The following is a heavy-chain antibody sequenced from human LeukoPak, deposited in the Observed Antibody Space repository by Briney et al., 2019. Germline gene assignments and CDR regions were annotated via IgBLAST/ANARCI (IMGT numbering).Heavy chain of an antibody. CDR1: DYTFTNFG. CDR2: ISAYNGNT. Sequence: VASVKVSCKASDYTFTNFGISWVRQAPGQGLEWMGWISAYNGNTNYAQKLQGRVTMTTDTSTSTAYMELRSLRSDDTAVYYCARDGTLKGGPAAPRGYLVWGQGTLVTVSS. CDR3: ARDGTLKGGPAAPRGYLV. V-gene: IGHV1-18*01. D-gene: IGHD2-2*01. J-gene: IGHJ4*02.